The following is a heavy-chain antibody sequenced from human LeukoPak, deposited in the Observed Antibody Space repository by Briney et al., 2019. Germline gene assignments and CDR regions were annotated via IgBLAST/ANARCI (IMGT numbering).Heavy chain of an antibody. Sequence: GRSLRLSCAASGFTFSNYAMHWVRQAPGKGLEWVAVISSEGSHKFYADSVKGRFTISRDNSRNTLYLQMNSLRVEDTAVYYCATAGSGYEDGFDYWGQGTLVTVSS. CDR1: GFTFSNYA. CDR3: ATAGSGYEDGFDY. J-gene: IGHJ4*02. V-gene: IGHV3-30*03. CDR2: ISSEGSHK. D-gene: IGHD5-12*01.